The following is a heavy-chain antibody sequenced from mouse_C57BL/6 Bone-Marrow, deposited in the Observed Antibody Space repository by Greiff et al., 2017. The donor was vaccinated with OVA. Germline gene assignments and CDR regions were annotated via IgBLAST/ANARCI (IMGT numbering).Heavy chain of an antibody. Sequence: VQLQQSGTVLARPGASVKMSCKTSGYTFTSYWMHWVKQRPGQGLEWIGAIYPGNCDTSYNQKFKGKAKLTAVTSASTAYMELSSLTNEDSAVYYCTRRGNYDYAMDYCGQGTSVTVSS. J-gene: IGHJ4*01. V-gene: IGHV1-5*01. CDR1: GYTFTSYW. CDR2: IYPGNCDT. D-gene: IGHD2-1*01. CDR3: TRRGNYDYAMDY.